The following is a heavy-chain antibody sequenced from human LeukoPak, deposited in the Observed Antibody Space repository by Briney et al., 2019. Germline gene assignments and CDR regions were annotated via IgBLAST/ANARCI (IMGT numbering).Heavy chain of an antibody. Sequence: GGSLRLSCAASGFTFSSYGMHWVRHAPGKGLEWVAFIRYDGSNKYYADSVKGRFTISRDNSKNTLYLQMNILRAEDTAVYYCAKVGYSSGWYAHSLYYFDYWGQGTLVTVSS. CDR2: IRYDGSNK. CDR3: AKVGYSSGWYAHSLYYFDY. J-gene: IGHJ4*02. V-gene: IGHV3-30*02. CDR1: GFTFSSYG. D-gene: IGHD6-19*01.